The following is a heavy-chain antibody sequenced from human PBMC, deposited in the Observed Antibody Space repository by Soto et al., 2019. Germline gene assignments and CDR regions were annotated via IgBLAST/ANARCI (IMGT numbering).Heavy chain of an antibody. CDR1: GFTVNNYA. J-gene: IGHJ5*02. CDR3: AKEGLGGAATGWFDP. V-gene: IGHV3-30*18. Sequence: QVQLVEYGGAVVQPGSSLRLSCEASGFTVNNYAMHWVLQAPGKGLEWVAVVSYGGTNKYYADSVKGRFTISRDNSENMLYLQMNSLRTEDTALYYCAKEGLGGAATGWFDPWGQGTLVTVSS. D-gene: IGHD2-15*01. CDR2: VSYGGTNK.